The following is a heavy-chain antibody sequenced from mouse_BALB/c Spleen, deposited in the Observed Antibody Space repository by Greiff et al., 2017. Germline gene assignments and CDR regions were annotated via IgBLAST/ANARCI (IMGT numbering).Heavy chain of an antibody. D-gene: IGHD2-4*01. Sequence: EVQLVESGGGLVQPGGSRKLSCAASGFTFSSFGMHWVRQAPEKGLEWVAYISSGSSTIYYADTVKGRFTISRDNPKNTLFLQMTSLRSEDTAMYYCARREMEITDAMDYWGQGTSVTVSS. V-gene: IGHV5-17*02. CDR1: GFTFSSFG. CDR3: ARREMEITDAMDY. CDR2: ISSGSSTI. J-gene: IGHJ4*01.